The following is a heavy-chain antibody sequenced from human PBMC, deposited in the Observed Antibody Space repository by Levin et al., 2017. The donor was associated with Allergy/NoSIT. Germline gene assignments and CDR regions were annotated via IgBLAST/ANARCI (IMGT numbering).Heavy chain of an antibody. CDR2: IDHSGST. CDR3: VRVIGGCSRTSCYFDP. V-gene: IGHV4-4*02. Sequence: PSQTLSLTCAVSGVSISSNNWWTWVRQSPGKGLEWIGEIDHSGSTNYNPSLKSRVTISVDKSKNQFSLKLNSVTAADTAVYYCVRVIGGCSRTSCYFDPWGQGTLVTVSS. J-gene: IGHJ5*02. D-gene: IGHD2-2*01. CDR1: GVSISSNNW.